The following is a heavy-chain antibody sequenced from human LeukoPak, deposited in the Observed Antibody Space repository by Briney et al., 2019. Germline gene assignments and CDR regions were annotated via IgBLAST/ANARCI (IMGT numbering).Heavy chain of an antibody. V-gene: IGHV1-18*04. CDR3: ARASGYIAFDI. J-gene: IGHJ3*02. CDR2: ISAYNGNT. D-gene: IGHD2-2*02. CDR1: GYTFTAYY. Sequence: ASVKVSCKASGYTFTAYYMHWVRQAPGQGLEWMGWISAYNGNTNYAQKLQGRVTMTTDTSTSTAYMELSSLRSEDTAVYYCARASGYIAFDIWGQGTMVTVSS.